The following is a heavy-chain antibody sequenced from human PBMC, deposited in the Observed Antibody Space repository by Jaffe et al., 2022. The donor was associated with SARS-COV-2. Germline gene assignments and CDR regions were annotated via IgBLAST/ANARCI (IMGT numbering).Heavy chain of an antibody. J-gene: IGHJ1*01. D-gene: IGHD3-3*01. Sequence: QVQLVQSGAEVKKPGASVKVSCKASGYTFTSYAMHWVRQAPGQRLEWMGWINAGNGNTKYSQKFQGRVTITRDTSASTAYMELSSLRSEDTAVYYCARPYYDFWSGLVEGFYFQHWGQGTLVTVSS. CDR1: GYTFTSYA. CDR3: ARPYYDFWSGLVEGFYFQH. CDR2: INAGNGNT. V-gene: IGHV1-3*01.